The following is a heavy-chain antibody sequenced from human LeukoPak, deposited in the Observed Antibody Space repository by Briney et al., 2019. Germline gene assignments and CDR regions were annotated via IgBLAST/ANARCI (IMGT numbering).Heavy chain of an antibody. D-gene: IGHD2-8*01. CDR2: ISGSGADT. V-gene: IGHV3-23*01. Sequence: GGSLRLSCAASGFTFSSYGMSWVRQVPGKELEWVSGISGSGADTYYVDSVKGRFTISRDNSKNTLYLQMNSLRAEDTAIYHCAKGLNWGQGTLVTVSS. CDR1: GFTFSSYG. J-gene: IGHJ4*02. CDR3: AKGLN.